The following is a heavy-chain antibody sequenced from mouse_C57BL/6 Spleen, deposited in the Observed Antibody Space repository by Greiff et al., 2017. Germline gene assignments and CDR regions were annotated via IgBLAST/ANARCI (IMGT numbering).Heavy chain of an antibody. CDR3: ARNGLYGSPAWFAY. CDR1: GFSLTSYG. D-gene: IGHD2-2*01. CDR2: IWSGGST. Sequence: VQLQQSGPGLVQPSQSLSITCTVSGFSLTSYGVHWVRQSPGTGLEWLGVIWSGGSTDYNAAFISRLSISKDNSKSQVFFKMNSLQAEDTAIYYCARNGLYGSPAWFAYWGQGTLVTVSA. V-gene: IGHV2-2*01. J-gene: IGHJ3*01.